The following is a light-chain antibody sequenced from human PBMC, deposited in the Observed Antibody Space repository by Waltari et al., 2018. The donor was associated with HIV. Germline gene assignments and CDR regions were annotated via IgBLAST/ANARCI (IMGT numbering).Light chain of an antibody. Sequence: EIVLMQSPGTLSLSPGERATLSCRASQSVSSSYLAWYQQKPGQAPRLLIYGASSRATVIPDRFSGSGSGTDFTLTISRLEPEDFAVYYCQQYGSSRGFTFGPGTKVDIK. V-gene: IGKV3-20*01. CDR1: QSVSSSY. J-gene: IGKJ3*01. CDR2: GAS. CDR3: QQYGSSRGFT.